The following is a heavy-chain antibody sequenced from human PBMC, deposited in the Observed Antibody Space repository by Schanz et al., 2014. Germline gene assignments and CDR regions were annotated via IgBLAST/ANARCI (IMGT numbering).Heavy chain of an antibody. CDR1: GFSVSTNY. Sequence: EVQLVESGGGLIQPGGSLRLSCAVSGFSVSTNYMSWARQAPGKGLEWVSSIYINSGSTNYADSVKGRFIISRDSSKNTLFLQMNSLRAEDTAVYFCARDEGRDGYNLAFDVWGQGTLVTVSS. CDR2: IYINSGST. D-gene: IGHD5-12*01. J-gene: IGHJ3*01. CDR3: ARDEGRDGYNLAFDV. V-gene: IGHV3-53*01.